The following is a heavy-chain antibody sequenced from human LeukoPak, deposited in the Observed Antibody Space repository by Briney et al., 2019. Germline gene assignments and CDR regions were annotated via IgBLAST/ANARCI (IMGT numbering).Heavy chain of an antibody. V-gene: IGHV3-30*18. Sequence: GGSLRLFCAASGFTLSNYGMHWVRQAPGKGLEWVALISFDGRSKYYADSVKGRFTISRDHSNNTLYVQMDSLRAEDTAVYYCAKAYSGGLVDHRGQGTLVTVSS. J-gene: IGHJ4*02. CDR1: GFTLSNYG. CDR3: AKAYSGGLVDH. D-gene: IGHD4-11*01. CDR2: ISFDGRSK.